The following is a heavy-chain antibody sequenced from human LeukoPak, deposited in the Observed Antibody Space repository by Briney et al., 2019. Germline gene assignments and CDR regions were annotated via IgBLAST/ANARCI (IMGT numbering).Heavy chain of an antibody. CDR2: ISGSGGST. V-gene: IGHV3-23*01. D-gene: IGHD1-26*01. CDR3: AKAGGSYYNYYYSMDV. Sequence: GGSLRLSCAASGFTFSSYAMSWVRQAPGGGLEWVSSISGSGGSTYYADSVKGRFTISRDNSKNTLYLQMNSLRAEDTAVYYCAKAGGSYYNYYYSMDVWGQGTTVTVSS. CDR1: GFTFSSYA. J-gene: IGHJ6*02.